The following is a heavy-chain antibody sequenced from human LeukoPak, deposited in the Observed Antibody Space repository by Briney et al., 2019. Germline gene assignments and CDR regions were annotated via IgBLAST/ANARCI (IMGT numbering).Heavy chain of an antibody. V-gene: IGHV1-2*02. CDR2: MSPDSDGT. CDR3: ANQEGIGAPGAWFDN. CDR1: GNSCTGYY. J-gene: IGHJ4*02. Sequence: GASVKVSCKASGNSCTGYYVHWVRQAPGQGLEWMGWMSPDSDGTNFAQNFQGRVSTTRDTSIRTVYLELRSLRADDTAVYYCANQEGIGAPGAWFDNWGQGTLVTVSS. D-gene: IGHD1-26*01.